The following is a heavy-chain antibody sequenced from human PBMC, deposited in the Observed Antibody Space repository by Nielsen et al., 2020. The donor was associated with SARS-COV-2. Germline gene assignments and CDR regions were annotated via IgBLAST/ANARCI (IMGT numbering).Heavy chain of an antibody. V-gene: IGHV1-24*01. CDR1: GYTVTELF. Sequence: ASVKVSCKVSGYTVTELFMHWVRQAPGKGLEWMGGLDPQDRKAIYAQNFQGRVTMTADASTTTVYMDLRRLRFDDTAVYYCARVASGVVPGPLGIGMWYSYYYMDVWGKGTTVTVSS. J-gene: IGHJ6*03. CDR3: ARVASGVVPGPLGIGMWYSYYYMDV. CDR2: LDPQDRKA. D-gene: IGHD2-2*01.